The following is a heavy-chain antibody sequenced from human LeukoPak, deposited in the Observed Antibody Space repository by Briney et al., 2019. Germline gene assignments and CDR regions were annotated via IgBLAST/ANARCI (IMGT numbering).Heavy chain of an antibody. CDR3: TRGPGIAVAGPYWYFDL. CDR2: IYSGGNT. J-gene: IGHJ2*01. V-gene: IGHV3-53*01. CDR1: VLTVSSNY. Sequence: PGGSLRLSCAASVLTVSSNYMSWVRQAPGKGLEWVSVIYSGGNTYYADYVKGRFTNSRDTSQNTLYLQMNSLRVDDTAFYYCTRGPGIAVAGPYWYFDLWGRGALVTVSS. D-gene: IGHD6-19*01.